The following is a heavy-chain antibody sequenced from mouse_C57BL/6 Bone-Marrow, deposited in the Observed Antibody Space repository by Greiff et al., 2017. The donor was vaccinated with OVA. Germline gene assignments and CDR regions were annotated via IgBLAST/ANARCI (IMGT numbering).Heavy chain of an antibody. D-gene: IGHD2-12*01. Sequence: VQLVESGAELVKPGASVKLSCKASGYTFTEYTIRWVKQRSGQGLEWIGWFYPGSGSIKYNENFKDKATLTADKSSSTVYMEFSRLTSEDSAVYSGARHEVGYSNDEWFDFWGKGTLVTVSA. CDR1: GYTFTEYT. J-gene: IGHJ1*03. V-gene: IGHV1-62-2*01. CDR2: FYPGSGSI. CDR3: ARHEVGYSNDEWFDF.